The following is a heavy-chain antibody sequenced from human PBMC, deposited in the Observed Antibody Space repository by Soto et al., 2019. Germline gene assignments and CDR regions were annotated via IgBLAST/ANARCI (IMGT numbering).Heavy chain of an antibody. CDR2: MNPNSGNT. CDR3: ARKRSSGWSRGWFDP. J-gene: IGHJ5*02. Sequence: GXSVKVSCKASGYTFTSYDINWVRQATVQGLEWMGWMNPNSGNTGYAQKFQGRVTMTRNTSISTAYMELSSLRSEDTAVYYCARKRSSGWSRGWFDPWGQGTLVTVSS. V-gene: IGHV1-8*01. D-gene: IGHD6-19*01. CDR1: GYTFTSYD.